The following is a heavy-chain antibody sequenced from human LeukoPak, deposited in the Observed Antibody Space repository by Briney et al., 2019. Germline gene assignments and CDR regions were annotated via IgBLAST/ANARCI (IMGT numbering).Heavy chain of an antibody. D-gene: IGHD6-13*01. J-gene: IGHJ4*02. CDR2: ISYDGSNK. CDR3: AKDGAAAAYFDY. Sequence: GGSLRLSCAASGFTFSSYGMHWVRQAPGKGLEWVAVISYDGSNKYYADSVKGRFTISRDNSKNTLCLQMNSLRAEDTAGYYCAKDGAAAAYFDYWGQGTLVTVSS. V-gene: IGHV3-30*18. CDR1: GFTFSSYG.